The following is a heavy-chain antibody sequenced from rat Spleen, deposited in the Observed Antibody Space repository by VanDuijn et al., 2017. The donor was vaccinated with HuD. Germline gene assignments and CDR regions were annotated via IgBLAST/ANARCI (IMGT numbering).Heavy chain of an antibody. J-gene: IGHJ3*01. D-gene: IGHD1-1*01. CDR3: TTVLQGHGFAY. V-gene: IGHV5-31*01. CDR2: ISNSGGDT. Sequence: EVQLVESGGGPVQPGRSLTLSCAASELTFNNYWMTWIRQAPGKGLEWVASISNSGGDTYFPDSVKGRFTISRHNTQNTLYLQMNSLRSEDTATYYCTTVLQGHGFAYWGQGTLVTVSS. CDR1: ELTFNNYW.